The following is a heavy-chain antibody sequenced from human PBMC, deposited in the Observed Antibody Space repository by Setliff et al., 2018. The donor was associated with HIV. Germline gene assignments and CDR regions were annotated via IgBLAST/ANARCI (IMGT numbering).Heavy chain of an antibody. CDR2: ITKRADET. J-gene: IGHJ4*02. D-gene: IGHD2-2*01. V-gene: IGHV3-21*05. CDR3: AKLDNYAFY. Sequence: LRLSCAASGFTFGSYSMNWVRQAPGKGLEWISYITKRADETHYADSVKGRFTISRDNAKNSLYLQMNSLRAEDTALYYCAKLDNYAFYWGQGTLVTVSS. CDR1: GFTFGSYS.